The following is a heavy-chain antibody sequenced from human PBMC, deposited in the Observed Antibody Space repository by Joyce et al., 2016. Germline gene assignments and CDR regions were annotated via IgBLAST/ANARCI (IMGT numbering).Heavy chain of an antibody. D-gene: IGHD3-10*01. CDR1: GYTFSNYG. CDR3: ARMVRGVIGWFDP. J-gene: IGHJ5*02. Sequence: QVQLVQSGTEVKKPGASVKVSCKASGYTFSNYGISWVRQAPGQALEWMGWLSAYNRNTNSAQKLQGRVTMTTDTSTSTAYMELRSLRSDNSAVYYCARMVRGVIGWFDPWGQGTLVTVSS. CDR2: LSAYNRNT. V-gene: IGHV1-18*01.